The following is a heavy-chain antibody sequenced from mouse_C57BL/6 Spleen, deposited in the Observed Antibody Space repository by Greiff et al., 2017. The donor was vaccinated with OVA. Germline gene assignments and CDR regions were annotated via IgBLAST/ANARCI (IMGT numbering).Heavy chain of an antibody. D-gene: IGHD1-1*01. J-gene: IGHJ2*01. Sequence: EVKLMESGGDLVKPGGSLKLSCAASGFTFSSYGMSWVRQTPDKRLEWVATISSGGSYTYYPDSVKGRFTISRDNAKNTLYLQMSSLKSEDTAMYYCASIGSYGSSYLDYWGQGTTLTVSS. V-gene: IGHV5-6*01. CDR2: ISSGGSYT. CDR3: ASIGSYGSSYLDY. CDR1: GFTFSSYG.